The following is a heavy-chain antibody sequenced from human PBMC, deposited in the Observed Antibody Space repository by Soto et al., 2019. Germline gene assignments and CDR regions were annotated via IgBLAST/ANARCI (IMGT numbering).Heavy chain of an antibody. V-gene: IGHV3-9*01. D-gene: IGHD3-3*01. Sequence: EVQLVESGGDLVQPGRSLRLSCAASGFTFDDYPMHWVRQAPGKGLEWVSGISWNSGILCYADSVRGRFSISRDNAKKSLYLQMNGLRAEYTVLYFCVKAGLTSIFRQVYDGVVIWGRGTMVTVSS. CDR3: VKAGLTSIFRQVYDGVVI. CDR2: ISWNSGIL. CDR1: GFTFDDYP. J-gene: IGHJ3*02.